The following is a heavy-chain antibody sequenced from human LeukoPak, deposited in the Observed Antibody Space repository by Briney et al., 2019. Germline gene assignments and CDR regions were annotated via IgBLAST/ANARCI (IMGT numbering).Heavy chain of an antibody. CDR3: ARQVSDYYYHYMDV. Sequence: PSQTLSLTCTVSGGSLSSGDYYWSWIRQPPGNGLEWFGYIYYSGSTYYNPSLKSRVTISEDTSRNRFSLMLSSVTAADTAIYYCARQVSDYYYHYMDVWGEGTTVIVSS. V-gene: IGHV4-30-4*08. J-gene: IGHJ6*03. CDR1: GGSLSSGDYY. CDR2: IYYSGST.